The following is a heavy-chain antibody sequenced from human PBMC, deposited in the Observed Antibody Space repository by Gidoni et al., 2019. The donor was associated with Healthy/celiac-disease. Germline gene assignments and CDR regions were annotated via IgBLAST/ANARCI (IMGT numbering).Heavy chain of an antibody. J-gene: IGHJ6*02. Sequence: EVQLVQSGAEVNKPGESLRISCKGSGYSFTSYWISWVRQMPGKGLEWMGRIDPSDSYTNYSPSFQGHVTISADKSISTAYLQWSSLKASDTAMYYCATSALAAAGVYYYYGMDVWGQGTTVTVSS. V-gene: IGHV5-10-1*03. CDR2: IDPSDSYT. CDR1: GYSFTSYW. CDR3: ATSALAAAGVYYYYGMDV. D-gene: IGHD6-13*01.